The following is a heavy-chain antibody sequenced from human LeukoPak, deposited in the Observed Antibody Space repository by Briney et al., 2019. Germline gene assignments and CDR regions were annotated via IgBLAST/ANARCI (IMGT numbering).Heavy chain of an antibody. CDR3: ARSTGGISAFDY. CDR2: INAGNGNT. J-gene: IGHJ4*02. Sequence: ASVKVSCKASGYTFTSYAMHWVRQAPGQRLEWMGWINAGNGNTKYSQKFQGRVTITRDTSASTAYMELSSLRSEDTAVYYCARSTGGISAFDYWGQGTLVTVSS. V-gene: IGHV1-3*01. CDR1: GYTFTSYA. D-gene: IGHD4-11*01.